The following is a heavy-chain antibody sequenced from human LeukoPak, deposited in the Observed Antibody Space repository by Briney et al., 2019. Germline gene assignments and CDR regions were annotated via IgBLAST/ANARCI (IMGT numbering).Heavy chain of an antibody. V-gene: IGHV4-59*01. J-gene: IGHJ6*03. CDR1: GASISSYY. Sequence: SETLSLTCTVSGASISSYYWSWIRQSPGKGLEWIGYIYYSGSTNYNPSLKSRVTISVDTSKNQFSLKLSSVTAADTAVYYCARAKYYYYYYMDVWGKGTTVTISS. CDR2: IYYSGST. CDR3: ARAKYYYYYYMDV.